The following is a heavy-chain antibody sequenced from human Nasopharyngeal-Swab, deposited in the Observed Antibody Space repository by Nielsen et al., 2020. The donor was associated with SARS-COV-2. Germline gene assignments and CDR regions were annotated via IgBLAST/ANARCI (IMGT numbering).Heavy chain of an antibody. V-gene: IGHV3-11*06. CDR3: VKHQGSSSDQ. CDR1: GFTFTDYI. CDR2: ISSSGSYT. J-gene: IGHJ4*02. Sequence: GESLKISCAASGFTFTDYIMTATRQAPGKGLERGSYISSSGSYTNYADSVKGRFTISRDNAKNTLYLQMNSLRVEDTAVYYCVKHQGSSSDQWGQGTLVTVSS.